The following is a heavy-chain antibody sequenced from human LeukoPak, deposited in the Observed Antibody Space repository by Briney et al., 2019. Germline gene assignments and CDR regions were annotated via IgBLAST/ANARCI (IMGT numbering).Heavy chain of an antibody. V-gene: IGHV3-7*03. CDR1: GFTFSESW. J-gene: IGHJ4*02. Sequence: GGSLRLSCVVSGFTFSESWMSWVRQAPGKGLGWVASLNLDGSDKYYVDSVKGRFTISRDNAKNSLYLQMDGLRVEDTAVYYCAKGKRYPDYWGQGTLVTVSS. CDR2: LNLDGSDK. D-gene: IGHD1-1*01. CDR3: AKGKRYPDY.